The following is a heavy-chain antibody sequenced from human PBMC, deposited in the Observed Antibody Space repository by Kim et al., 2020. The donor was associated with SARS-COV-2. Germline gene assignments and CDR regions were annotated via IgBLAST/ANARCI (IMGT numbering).Heavy chain of an antibody. V-gene: IGHV3-53*01. CDR2: T. J-gene: IGHJ4*02. CDR3: ARWATPKYFDY. Sequence: TSHTDPRKGRVTNSRDNTKNTLYLQMNSLRVDDTAVYYCARWATPKYFDYWGQGVLVTV. D-gene: IGHD2-15*01.